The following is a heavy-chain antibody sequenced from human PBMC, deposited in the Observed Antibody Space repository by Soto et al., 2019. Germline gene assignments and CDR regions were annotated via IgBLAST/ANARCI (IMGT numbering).Heavy chain of an antibody. CDR2: ISDSGGST. J-gene: IGHJ4*02. CDR3: AKLSSSGFDCVGGLDY. CDR1: GFTFSRYA. Sequence: PGGSLRLSCAASGFTFSRYAMSWVRQAPGKGLEWVSGISDSGGSTSYADSVKGRFTISRDNSKNTLYLQMNSLRAEDTAVYYCAKLSSSGFDCVGGLDYWGQGTLVTVSS. V-gene: IGHV3-23*01. D-gene: IGHD3-22*01.